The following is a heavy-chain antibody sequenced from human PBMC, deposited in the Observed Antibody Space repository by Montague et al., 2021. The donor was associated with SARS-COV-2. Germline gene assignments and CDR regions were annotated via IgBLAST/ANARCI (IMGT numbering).Heavy chain of an antibody. J-gene: IGHJ4*02. CDR3: ARDIAVAGLFDY. CDR2: ISISGST. Sequence: TLSLTRTASGGSISSGSYYWSWIRQPAGKGLEWIGRISISGSTNYXPSLKSRVTISVDTSKNQFSLKLSSVTAADTAVYYCARDIAVAGLFDYWGQGTLVTVSS. CDR1: GGSISSGSYY. D-gene: IGHD6-19*01. V-gene: IGHV4-61*02.